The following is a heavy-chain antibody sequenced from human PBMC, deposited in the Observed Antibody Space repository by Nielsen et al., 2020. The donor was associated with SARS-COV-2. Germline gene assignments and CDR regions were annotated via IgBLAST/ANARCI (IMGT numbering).Heavy chain of an antibody. V-gene: IGHV1-18*01. CDR2: ISAYNGNT. J-gene: IGHJ6*02. Sequence: WVRQAPGQGLEWMGWISAYNGNTNYAQKLQGRVTMTTDTSTSTAYMELRSLRSDDTAVYYCARGDYYYGMDVWGQGTTVTVSS. CDR3: ARGDYYYGMDV.